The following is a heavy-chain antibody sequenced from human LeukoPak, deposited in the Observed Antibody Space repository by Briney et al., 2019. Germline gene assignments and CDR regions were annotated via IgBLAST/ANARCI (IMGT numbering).Heavy chain of an antibody. V-gene: IGHV1-18*01. CDR1: GYTFINYG. J-gene: IGHJ6*03. CDR3: ARLGILWFGVNYMDV. Sequence: ASVKVSCKASGYTFINYGISWVRQAPGQGLEWMGWISAYNGNTNYAQKLQGRVTMTTDTSTSTAYMELRSLRSDDTAVYYCARLGILWFGVNYMDVWGKGTTVTVSS. D-gene: IGHD3-10*01. CDR2: ISAYNGNT.